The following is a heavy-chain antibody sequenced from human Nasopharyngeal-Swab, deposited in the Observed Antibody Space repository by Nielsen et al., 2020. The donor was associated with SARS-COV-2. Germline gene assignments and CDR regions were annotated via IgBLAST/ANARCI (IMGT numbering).Heavy chain of an antibody. V-gene: IGHV2-5*02. D-gene: IGHD3-10*01. J-gene: IGHJ3*01. CDR2: IYWDDDK. CDR3: AHGGYWKAFDV. CDR1: GFSLTSSGEG. Sequence: SGPTLVKPTQTLTLTFTFSGFSLTSSGEGVGWIRQPPGQALEWLALIYWDDDKRYNPSLESRLNFKMYTSKNQVVLTLTNVGPVNTATYFCAHGGYWKAFDVWGQGTLVTVSS.